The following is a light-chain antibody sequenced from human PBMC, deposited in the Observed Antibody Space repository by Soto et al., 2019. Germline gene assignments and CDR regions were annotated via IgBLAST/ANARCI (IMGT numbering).Light chain of an antibody. V-gene: IGLV1-44*01. Sequence: QSVLTQPPSASGTPGQTIAISCSGGSSNIGSHTVNWYQQLPGTAPRLLIYSNTQRPSGVPDRFSGSKSGTSASLAISGLQSEYEGDYYCAAWDASLTGVVFGGGTKLTVL. CDR1: SSNIGSHT. CDR3: AAWDASLTGVV. J-gene: IGLJ2*01. CDR2: SNT.